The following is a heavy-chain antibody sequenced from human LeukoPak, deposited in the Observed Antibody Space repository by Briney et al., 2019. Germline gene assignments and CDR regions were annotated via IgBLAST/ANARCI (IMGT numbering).Heavy chain of an antibody. J-gene: IGHJ4*02. D-gene: IGHD3-10*01. CDR2: ISAYNGNT. CDR1: GYTFTSYG. CDR3: ARDRAMVRGVIITFPPDY. V-gene: IGHV1-18*04. Sequence: ASVKVSCKASGYTFTSYGISWVRQAPGQGLEWMGWISAYNGNTNYAQKLQGRVTMTTDTSTSTAYMDLRSLRSDDTAVYYCARDRAMVRGVIITFPPDYWGQGTLVTVSS.